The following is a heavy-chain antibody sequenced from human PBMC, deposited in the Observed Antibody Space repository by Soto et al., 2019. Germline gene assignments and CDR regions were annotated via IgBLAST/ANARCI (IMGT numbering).Heavy chain of an antibody. Sequence: QVQLVQSGAEVKKPGSSVNVSCKASGGTFSSYAISWVRQAPGQGLEWMGGIIPIFGTANYAQKFQGRVTITADESTSTAYMELSSLRSEDTAVYYCARVIARHYYDSRKVLSGMDVWGQGTTVTVSS. V-gene: IGHV1-69*01. CDR1: GGTFSSYA. CDR3: ARVIARHYYDSRKVLSGMDV. D-gene: IGHD3-22*01. J-gene: IGHJ6*02. CDR2: IIPIFGTA.